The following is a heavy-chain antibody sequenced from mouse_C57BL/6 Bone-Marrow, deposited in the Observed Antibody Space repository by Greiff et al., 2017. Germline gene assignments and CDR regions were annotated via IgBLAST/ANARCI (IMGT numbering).Heavy chain of an antibody. CDR1: GYNFKNYY. J-gene: IGHJ2*01. Sequence: VQLQQSVAELVRPGASVKLSCTASGYNFKNYYMHWVKQRPEQGLEWIGRIDPANGSTKYAPKFQGKATLTADTASTTAYLQLSSLTSEDTAIYYCARDYYGSFDYWGQGTTLTVSS. CDR2: IDPANGST. V-gene: IGHV14-3*01. D-gene: IGHD1-1*01. CDR3: ARDYYGSFDY.